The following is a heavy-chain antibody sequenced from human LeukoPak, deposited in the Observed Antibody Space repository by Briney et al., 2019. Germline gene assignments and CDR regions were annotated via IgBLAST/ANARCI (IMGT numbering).Heavy chain of an antibody. CDR3: AREVVVVPAAYTYMDV. V-gene: IGHV3-11*06. D-gene: IGHD2-2*01. Sequence: GGSLRLSCAVSGFTFSDYYMSWIRQAPGKGLEWVSYISGSSTDTNYADSMKGRFTISRDNAKNSLFLQMNSLRAEDTAVYYCAREVVVVPAAYTYMDVWGQGTTVTVSS. CDR2: ISGSSTDT. J-gene: IGHJ6*02. CDR1: GFTFSDYY.